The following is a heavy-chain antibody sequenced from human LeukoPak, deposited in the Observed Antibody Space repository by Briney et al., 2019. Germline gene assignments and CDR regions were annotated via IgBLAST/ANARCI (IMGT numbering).Heavy chain of an antibody. V-gene: IGHV4-4*07. CDR3: ARENNYGDYEYYYYGMDV. D-gene: IGHD4-17*01. Sequence: SETLSLTCTVSGGSISSYYWSWIRQPAGKGLEWIGRIYTSGSTNYNPSLKSRVTMSVDTSKNQFSLKLSSVTAADTAVYCCARENNYGDYEYYYYGMDVWGQGTTVTVSS. CDR2: IYTSGST. J-gene: IGHJ6*02. CDR1: GGSISSYY.